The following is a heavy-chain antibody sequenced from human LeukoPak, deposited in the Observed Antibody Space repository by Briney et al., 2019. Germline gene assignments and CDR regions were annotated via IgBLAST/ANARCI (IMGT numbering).Heavy chain of an antibody. Sequence: SETLSLTCAVYGGSLSGYSWSWIRQPPGEGLQWIGEIDGSGSINYYPSLKSRVTISLVTTKNQFSLQLSSLTAADTAVYYCARGHGGLGGMDVWGLGTTVIVS. CDR1: GGSLSGYS. V-gene: IGHV4-34*01. J-gene: IGHJ6*02. CDR2: IDGSGSI. D-gene: IGHD2-15*01. CDR3: ARGHGGLGGMDV.